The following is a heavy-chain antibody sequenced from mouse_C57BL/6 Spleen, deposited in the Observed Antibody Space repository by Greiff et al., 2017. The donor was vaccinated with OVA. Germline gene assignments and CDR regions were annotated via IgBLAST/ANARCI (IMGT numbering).Heavy chain of an antibody. J-gene: IGHJ3*01. CDR3: TRGNGSSGFAY. CDR1: GFNIKDYY. Sequence: EVQLQQSGAELVRPGASVKLSCTASGFNIKDYYMHWVKQRPEQGLEWIGRIDPEDGDTEYAPKFQGKATMTADTSSNTAYLQLSSLTSEDTAVYYCTRGNGSSGFAYWGQGTLVTVSA. CDR2: IDPEDGDT. V-gene: IGHV14-1*01. D-gene: IGHD2-2*01.